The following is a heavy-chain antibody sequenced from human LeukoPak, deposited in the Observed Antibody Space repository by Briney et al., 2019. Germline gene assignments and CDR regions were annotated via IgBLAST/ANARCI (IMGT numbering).Heavy chain of an antibody. J-gene: IGHJ3*02. D-gene: IGHD3-9*01. V-gene: IGHV4-61*01. CDR1: VGSVSSGISY. CDR2: ISYSGGT. Sequence: SETLSLTCTVSVGSVSSGISYWSWIRQPPGKGLEWIAYISYSGGTDYNPSLRSRVTISLDTSKNQFSLKLNSVTAADTAVYYCASRLRYFDGLAFDIWGQGTLVTVSS. CDR3: ASRLRYFDGLAFDI.